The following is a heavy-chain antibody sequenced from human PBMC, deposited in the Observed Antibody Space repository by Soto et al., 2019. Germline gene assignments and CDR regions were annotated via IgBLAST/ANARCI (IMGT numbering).Heavy chain of an antibody. CDR3: AREGSGYYVSSGYSYYYYYYGMDV. D-gene: IGHD3-22*01. Sequence: PSETLSLTCSVSGDSTTSDAYYWGWIRQPPGKGLEWLGSIYYSGYTYYNPSLKSRVTISVDRSRNQFSLNLRSVTAADTAVYYCAREGSGYYVSSGYSYYYYYYGMDVWGQGTTVTVSS. V-gene: IGHV4-39*01. CDR2: IYYSGYT. CDR1: GDSTTSDAYY. J-gene: IGHJ6*02.